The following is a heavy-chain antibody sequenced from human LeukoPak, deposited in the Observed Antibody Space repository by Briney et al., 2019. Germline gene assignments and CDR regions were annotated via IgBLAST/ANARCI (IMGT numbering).Heavy chain of an antibody. CDR1: GYTFTSYD. CDR3: AREGRIVGATRVNWFDP. D-gene: IGHD1-26*01. J-gene: IGHJ5*02. CDR2: MNPNSGNT. Sequence: GASVKVSCKASGYTFTSYDINWVRQATGQGLEWMGWMNPNSGNTGYAQKFQGRVTMTRNTSISTVYMELSSLRSDDTAVYYCAREGRIVGATRVNWFDPWGQGTLVTVSS. V-gene: IGHV1-8*01.